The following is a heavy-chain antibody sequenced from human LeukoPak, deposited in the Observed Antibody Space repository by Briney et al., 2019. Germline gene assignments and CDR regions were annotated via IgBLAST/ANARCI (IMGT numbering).Heavy chain of an antibody. D-gene: IGHD5-12*01. J-gene: IGHJ6*03. CDR3: ARHGATHYYYYYMDV. V-gene: IGHV4-59*08. CDR2: IFYSGNT. Sequence: PSETLSLTCTVSGGSISNYYWSWIRQPPGKELEWIGYIFYSGNTKYNPSLKSRLTISVDTSKNQFSLKLSSVTAADTAVYYCARHGATHYYYYYMDVWGKGTTVTVFS. CDR1: GGSISNYY.